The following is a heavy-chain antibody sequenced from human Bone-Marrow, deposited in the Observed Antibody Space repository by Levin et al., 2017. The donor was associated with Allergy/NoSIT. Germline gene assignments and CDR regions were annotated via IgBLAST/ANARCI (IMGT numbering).Heavy chain of an antibody. D-gene: IGHD4-17*01. V-gene: IGHV3-53*01. Sequence: AGGSLRLSCAASGFSVNKYYMSWVRQAPGKGLEWVSVIYSGGSTYYADSVKGRFTISRDISTDTVFLHMNSLTAEDTAVYYCARGRAPATTDYYFDYWGQGSLVTISS. J-gene: IGHJ4*02. CDR3: ARGRAPATTDYYFDY. CDR1: GFSVNKYY. CDR2: IYSGGST.